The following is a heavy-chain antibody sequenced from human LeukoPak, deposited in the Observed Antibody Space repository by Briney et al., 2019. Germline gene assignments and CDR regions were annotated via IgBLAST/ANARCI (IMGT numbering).Heavy chain of an antibody. D-gene: IGHD3-3*01. J-gene: IGHJ4*02. Sequence: GGSLRLSCAASGFTFSSYAMHWVRQAPGKGLEWVAVISYDGSNKYYAVSVKGRFTISRDNSKNTLYLQMNSLRAEDTAVYYCARDRTIFGVVIAYYFDYWGQGTLVTVSS. CDR3: ARDRTIFGVVIAYYFDY. CDR1: GFTFSSYA. V-gene: IGHV3-30-3*01. CDR2: ISYDGSNK.